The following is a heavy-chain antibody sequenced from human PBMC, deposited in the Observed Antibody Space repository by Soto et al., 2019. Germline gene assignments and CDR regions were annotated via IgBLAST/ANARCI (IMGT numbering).Heavy chain of an antibody. CDR1: GFTFTSSA. CDR2: IGVGSGNR. V-gene: IGHV1-58*01. J-gene: IGHJ4*02. D-gene: IGHD2-8*01. CDR3: AALGVNFDH. Sequence: QMQLVQSGPEVKKPGTSVKVSCKASGFTFTSSAVQWVRQARGQRLEWIGWIGVGSGNRHYAQKFQERVTITRDMSTNTAYMELSSLRSEDTAVYYCAALGVNFDHWGQLTLVTVSS.